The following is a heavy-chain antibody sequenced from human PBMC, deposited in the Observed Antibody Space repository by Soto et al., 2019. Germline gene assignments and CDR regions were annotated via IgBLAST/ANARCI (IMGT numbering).Heavy chain of an antibody. CDR1: GFTYSDHY. Sequence: EVQLVESGGGLVQPGGSLRLSCAASGFTYSDHYMDWVRQAPGKGLEWVGRSRNKANSYTTEYAASVRGRFTISRDDSKNSLYLQMNSLKTGDTAVYYCATDLGSWGQGTLVTVSS. V-gene: IGHV3-72*01. CDR2: SRNKANSYTT. CDR3: ATDLGS. J-gene: IGHJ5*02.